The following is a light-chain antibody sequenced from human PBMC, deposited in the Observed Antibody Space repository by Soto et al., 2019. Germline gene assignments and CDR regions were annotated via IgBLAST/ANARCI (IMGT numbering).Light chain of an antibody. CDR2: ATS. CDR3: QQSYSTSIT. V-gene: IGKV1-39*01. Sequence: DIQMTQSPSSLSASVGDRVTVTCRASQTISSYLSWYQQKPGRAPKLLIYATSSLQSGVPSRFSGSGSGTDFTLTISSLQPEDFATYYCQQSYSTSITFGQGTRLEIK. CDR1: QTISSY. J-gene: IGKJ5*01.